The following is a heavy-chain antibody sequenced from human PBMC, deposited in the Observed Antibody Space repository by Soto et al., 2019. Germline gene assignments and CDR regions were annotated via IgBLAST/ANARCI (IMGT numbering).Heavy chain of an antibody. J-gene: IGHJ5*02. Sequence: ASVKVSCKASGYTFTSYDINWVRQATGQGLEWMGWMNPNSGNTGYAQKFQGRVTMTRNTSISTAYMELSSLRSEVTAVYYCARVGYCSGGSCYFGWFDPWGQGTLVTVSS. V-gene: IGHV1-8*01. CDR2: MNPNSGNT. CDR1: GYTFTSYD. D-gene: IGHD2-15*01. CDR3: ARVGYCSGGSCYFGWFDP.